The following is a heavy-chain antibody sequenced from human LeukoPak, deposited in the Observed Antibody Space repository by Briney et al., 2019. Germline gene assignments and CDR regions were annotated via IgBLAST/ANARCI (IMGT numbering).Heavy chain of an antibody. CDR2: ITYSGSA. D-gene: IGHD2-15*01. CDR1: GGSISDSY. Sequence: SGTLSLTCIVSGGSISDSYWSFIRQPPGRGLEWIGSITYSGSAYYNPSLKSRAAISLHTFNNEFSLRLTSVTAADTAIYYCAGHPPYCSGATCNAGLDVWGQGTTVTVSS. V-gene: IGHV4-59*08. CDR3: AGHPPYCSGATCNAGLDV. J-gene: IGHJ6*02.